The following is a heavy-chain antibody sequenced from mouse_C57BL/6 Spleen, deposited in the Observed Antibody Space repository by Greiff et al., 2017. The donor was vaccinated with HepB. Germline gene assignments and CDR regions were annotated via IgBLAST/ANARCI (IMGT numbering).Heavy chain of an antibody. Sequence: LVESGAELVKPGASVKISCKASGYAFSSYWMNWVKQRPGKGLEWIGQIYPGDGDTNYNGKFKGKATLTADKSSSTAYMQLSSLTSEDSAVYFCARSDYDSYYYAMDYWGQGTSVTVSS. J-gene: IGHJ4*01. V-gene: IGHV1-80*01. CDR1: GYAFSSYW. CDR3: ARSDYDSYYYAMDY. D-gene: IGHD2-4*01. CDR2: IYPGDGDT.